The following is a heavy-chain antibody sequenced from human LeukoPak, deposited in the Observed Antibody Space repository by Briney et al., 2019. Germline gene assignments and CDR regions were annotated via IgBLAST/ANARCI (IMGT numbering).Heavy chain of an antibody. D-gene: IGHD5-24*01. Sequence: GGSLRLSCAASGFTFSRKTMNWVRQAPGMGLEWVAVIWYDGSNKYYADSVKGRFTISRDNSKNTLFLQMSSLRAEDTAAYYCARATTTTSNYYYGLDVWGQGTTVTVSS. J-gene: IGHJ6*02. CDR3: ARATTTTSNYYYGLDV. V-gene: IGHV3-33*07. CDR2: IWYDGSNK. CDR1: GFTFSRKT.